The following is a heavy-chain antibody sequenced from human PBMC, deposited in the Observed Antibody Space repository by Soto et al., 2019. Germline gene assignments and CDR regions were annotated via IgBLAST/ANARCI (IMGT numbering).Heavy chain of an antibody. CDR2: ISSSSSYI. J-gene: IGHJ6*02. Sequence: PGGSLRLSCAASGFTFSSYSMNWVRQAPGKGLEWVSSISSSSSYIYYADSVKGRFTISRDNAKNSLYLQMNSLRAEDTAVYYCARALYCSGGSCYPGAYYYYGMDVWGQGTTVTVSS. D-gene: IGHD2-15*01. V-gene: IGHV3-21*01. CDR3: ARALYCSGGSCYPGAYYYYGMDV. CDR1: GFTFSSYS.